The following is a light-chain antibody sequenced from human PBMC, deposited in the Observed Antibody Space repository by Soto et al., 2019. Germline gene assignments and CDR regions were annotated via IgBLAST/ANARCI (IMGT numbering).Light chain of an antibody. Sequence: QSVLTQPPSASGSPGQSLTISCTGTSSDVGFYNFVSWYQQRPGKAPKLVIYEVTKRPSGVPDRFSGSKSGSTASLTVSGLQADDEAEYYCASYAGTKLFVFGSGTQLTVL. CDR3: ASYAGTKLFV. CDR2: EVT. CDR1: SSDVGFYNF. V-gene: IGLV2-8*01. J-gene: IGLJ7*01.